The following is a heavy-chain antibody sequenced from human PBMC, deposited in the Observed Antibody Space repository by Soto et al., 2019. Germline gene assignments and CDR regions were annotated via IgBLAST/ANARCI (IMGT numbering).Heavy chain of an antibody. D-gene: IGHD3-9*01. J-gene: IGHJ6*02. V-gene: IGHV1-18*04. CDR3: ARGFDGPHVDYYYYGMDV. CDR2: ISAYNGNT. Sequence: ASVKVSCKASGYTFTSYGISWVRQAPGQGLEWMGWISAYNGNTNYAQKLQGRVTMTTDTSTSTAYMELRSLRSDDTAVYYCARGFDGPHVDYYYYGMDVWGQGTTVTSP. CDR1: GYTFTSYG.